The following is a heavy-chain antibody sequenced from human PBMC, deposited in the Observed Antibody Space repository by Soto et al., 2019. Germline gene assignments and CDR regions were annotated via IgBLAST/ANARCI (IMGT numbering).Heavy chain of an antibody. V-gene: IGHV3-23*01. CDR1: GFTFRSYA. CDR3: EKDLWNSGSYYDFDI. CDR2: ISGSGDST. J-gene: IGHJ3*02. D-gene: IGHD1-26*01. Sequence: EVQLLESGGGLVQPGGSLRLSCAASGFTFRSYAMSWVRQAPGKGLEWVSGISGSGDSTYYADSVKGRFTISRDNSMNTLYLQMNSLRAEYTAKYYCEKDLWNSGSYYDFDIWGQGTMVTVSS.